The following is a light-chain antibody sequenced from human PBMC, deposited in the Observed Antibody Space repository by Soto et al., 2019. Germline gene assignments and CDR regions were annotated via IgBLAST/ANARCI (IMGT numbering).Light chain of an antibody. V-gene: IGLV2-14*01. CDR3: SSYTSTNTLV. CDR1: SSDVGDYHY. J-gene: IGLJ2*01. Sequence: QPVLTQPASVSGSPGQSITISCTGTSSDVGDYHYVSWYQQHPGKAPKLIIYGVSNRPSGISNRFSGSKSGNTASLTISGLQAEDEADYYCSSYTSTNTLVFGGGTKLTVL. CDR2: GVS.